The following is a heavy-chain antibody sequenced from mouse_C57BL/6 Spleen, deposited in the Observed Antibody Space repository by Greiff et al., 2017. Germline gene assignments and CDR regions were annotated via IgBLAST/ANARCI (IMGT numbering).Heavy chain of an antibody. CDR2: IDPENGDT. V-gene: IGHV14-4*01. CDR1: GFNIKDDY. D-gene: IGHD2-4*01. Sequence: EVKVEESGAELVRPGASVKLSCTASGFNIKDDYMHWVKQRPEQGLEWIGWIDPENGDTEYASKFQGKATITADTSSNTAYLQLSSLTSEDTAVYYCTRGDYEDYAMDYWGQGTSVTVSS. J-gene: IGHJ4*01. CDR3: TRGDYEDYAMDY.